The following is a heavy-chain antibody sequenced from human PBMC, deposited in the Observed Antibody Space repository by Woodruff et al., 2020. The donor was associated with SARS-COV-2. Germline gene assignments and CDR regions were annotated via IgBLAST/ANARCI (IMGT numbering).Heavy chain of an antibody. J-gene: IGHJ4*02. D-gene: IGHD1-26*01. CDR3: AKDVGFSDY. V-gene: IGHV3-30*18. CDR2: ISYDGSNK. CDR1: SSYG. Sequence: SSYGMHWVRQAPGKGLEWVAVISYDGSNKYYADSVKGRFTISRDNSKNTLYLQMNSLRAEDTAVYYCAKDVGFSDYWGQGT.